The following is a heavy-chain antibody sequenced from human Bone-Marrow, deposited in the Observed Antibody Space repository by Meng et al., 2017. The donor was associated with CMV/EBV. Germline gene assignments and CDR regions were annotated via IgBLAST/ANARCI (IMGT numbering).Heavy chain of an antibody. D-gene: IGHD3-3*01. CDR1: GFTFDDYA. CDR3: AKDIARGSRITIFGVVIIYSAFDI. CDR2: ISWNSGSI. J-gene: IGHJ3*02. Sequence: SLKISCAASGFTFDDYAMHWVRQAPGKGLEWVSGISWNSGSIGYADSVKGRFTISRDNAKNSLYLQMNSLRAEDTALYYCAKDIARGSRITIFGVVIIYSAFDIWGQGTRVTGSS. V-gene: IGHV3-9*01.